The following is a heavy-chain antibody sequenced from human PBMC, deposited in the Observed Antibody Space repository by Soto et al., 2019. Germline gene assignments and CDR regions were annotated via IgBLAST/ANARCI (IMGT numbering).Heavy chain of an antibody. CDR3: ARGPEVLNYVWYFDY. J-gene: IGHJ4*02. Sequence: LSLTCTVSGGSISSGGYYWSWIRQHPGKGLEWIGYIYYSGSTYYNPSLKSRVTISVDTSKNQFSLKLSSVTAADTAVYYCARGPEVLNYVWYFDYWGQGTLVTVSS. D-gene: IGHD4-4*01. CDR2: IYYSGST. CDR1: GGSISSGGYY. V-gene: IGHV4-31*03.